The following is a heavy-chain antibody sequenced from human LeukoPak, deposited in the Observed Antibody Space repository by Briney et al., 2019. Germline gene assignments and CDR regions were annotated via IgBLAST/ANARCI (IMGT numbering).Heavy chain of an antibody. V-gene: IGHV4-34*01. CDR1: GGSFSGYY. J-gene: IGHJ4*02. CDR2: INHSGST. D-gene: IGHD6-19*01. CDR3: ARGPRVESYSSGWYANY. Sequence: PSETLSFTCAVYGGSFSGYYWSWIRQPPGKGLEWIGEINHSGSTNYNPSLKSRVTISVDTSKNQFSLKLSSVTAADTAVYYCARGPRVESYSSGWYANYWGQGTLVTVSS.